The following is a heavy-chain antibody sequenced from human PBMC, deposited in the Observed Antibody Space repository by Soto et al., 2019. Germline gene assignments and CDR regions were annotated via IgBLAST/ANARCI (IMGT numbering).Heavy chain of an antibody. CDR1: GFTFSSYG. V-gene: IGHV3-30*18. D-gene: IGHD4-17*01. J-gene: IGHJ4*02. CDR3: AKPSTVSNIDY. Sequence: PGGSLRLSCAASGFTFSSYGMHWVRQAPGKGLEWVAVISYDGSNKYYADCVKGRFTISRDNSKNMQYTQINSLRAEDTAVYYCAKPSTVSNIDYWSQETMVTVSS. CDR2: ISYDGSNK.